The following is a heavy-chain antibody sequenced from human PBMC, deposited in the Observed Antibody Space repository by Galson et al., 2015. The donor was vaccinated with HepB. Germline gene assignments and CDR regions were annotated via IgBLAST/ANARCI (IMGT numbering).Heavy chain of an antibody. CDR2: INSDGSST. CDR3: ARAGHGRAAMVTGY. D-gene: IGHD5-18*01. J-gene: IGHJ4*02. CDR1: GFTFSSYW. V-gene: IGHV3-74*01. Sequence: SLRLSCAASGFTFSSYWMHWVRQAPGKGLVWVSRINSDGSSTSYADSVKGRFTISRDNAKNTLYLQMNSLRAEDTAVYYCARAGHGRAAMVTGYWGQGTLVTVSS.